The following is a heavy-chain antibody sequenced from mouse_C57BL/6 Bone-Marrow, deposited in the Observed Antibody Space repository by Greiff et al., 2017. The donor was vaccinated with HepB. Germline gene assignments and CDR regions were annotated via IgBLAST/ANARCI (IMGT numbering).Heavy chain of an antibody. J-gene: IGHJ3*01. V-gene: IGHV5-12*01. CDR1: GFTFSDYY. D-gene: IGHD1-1*01. CDR3: ARHPITTVVAKEAWFAY. Sequence: EVQVVESGGGLVQPGGSLKLSCAASGFTFSDYYMYWVRQTPEKRLEWVAYISNGGGSTYYPDTVKGRFTISRDNAKNTLYLQMSRLKSEDTAMYYCARHPITTVVAKEAWFAYWGQGTLVTVSA. CDR2: ISNGGGST.